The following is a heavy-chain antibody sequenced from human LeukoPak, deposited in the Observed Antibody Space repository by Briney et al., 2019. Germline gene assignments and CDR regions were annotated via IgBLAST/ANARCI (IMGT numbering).Heavy chain of an antibody. Sequence: ASVTVSCKASGYTFTSYGISWVRQAPGQGLEWMGWISAYNGNTNYAQKLQGRVTMTTDTSTSTAYLQLSSLRSDDTAVYYCARVAQESSSWYQIQNYYYYYYMDVWGKGTTVTVSS. D-gene: IGHD6-13*01. J-gene: IGHJ6*03. V-gene: IGHV1-18*01. CDR2: ISAYNGNT. CDR3: ARVAQESSSWYQIQNYYYYYYMDV. CDR1: GYTFTSYG.